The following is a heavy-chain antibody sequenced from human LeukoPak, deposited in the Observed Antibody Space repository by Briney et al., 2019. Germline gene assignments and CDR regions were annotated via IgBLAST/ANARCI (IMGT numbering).Heavy chain of an antibody. D-gene: IGHD6-6*01. CDR3: AKDLLSKDSSSDY. J-gene: IGHJ4*02. Sequence: GGSLRLSCAASGFTFSSYGMHWVRQAPGKGLEWVAFIRYDGSNKYYADSVKGRFTISRDNSKNTLYLQMNSLRAEDTAVYYCAKDLLSKDSSSDYWGQGTLVTVSS. CDR2: IRYDGSNK. CDR1: GFTFSSYG. V-gene: IGHV3-30*02.